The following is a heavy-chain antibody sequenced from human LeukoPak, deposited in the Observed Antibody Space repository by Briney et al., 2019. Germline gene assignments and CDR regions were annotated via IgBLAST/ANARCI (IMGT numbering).Heavy chain of an antibody. Sequence: ASVKVSCKASGYTFTSYGIGWVRQAPGQGLEWMGWISAYNGNTNYALKLQGRVTMTTDTSTSTAYMELRSLRSDDTAVYYCARWVATEGDNWFDPWGQGTLVTVSS. D-gene: IGHD5-12*01. V-gene: IGHV1-18*01. CDR1: GYTFTSYG. CDR2: ISAYNGNT. CDR3: ARWVATEGDNWFDP. J-gene: IGHJ5*02.